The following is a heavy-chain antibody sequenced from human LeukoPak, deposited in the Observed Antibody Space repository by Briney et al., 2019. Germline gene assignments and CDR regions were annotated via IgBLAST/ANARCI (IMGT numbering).Heavy chain of an antibody. V-gene: IGHV3-7*01. CDR3: ARAILLWSGQTRPLDY. J-gene: IGHJ4*02. CDR2: IKQDGSEK. D-gene: IGHD3-10*01. CDR1: GFTFSSYW. Sequence: GGSLRLSCAASGFTFSSYWMSWVRQAPGKGLEWVANIKQDGSEKYYVDSVKGRFTISRDNAKNSLYLQMNSLRAEDTAVYYCARAILLWSGQTRPLDYWGQGTLVTVSS.